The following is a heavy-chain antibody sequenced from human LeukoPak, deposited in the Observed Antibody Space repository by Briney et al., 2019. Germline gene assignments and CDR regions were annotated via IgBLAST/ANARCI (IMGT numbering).Heavy chain of an antibody. J-gene: IGHJ3*02. Sequence: GGSLRLSCVASGFTVSNNYMSWVRQAPGKGLEWVSVIFSDGSTYYTDSVKGRFTISRDNSKNTLYLQMNSLRAEDTAVYYCVRDSEQQLVLGAFGIWGQGTMVTVSS. CDR1: GFTVSNNY. V-gene: IGHV3-66*01. D-gene: IGHD6-13*01. CDR3: VRDSEQQLVLGAFGI. CDR2: IFSDGST.